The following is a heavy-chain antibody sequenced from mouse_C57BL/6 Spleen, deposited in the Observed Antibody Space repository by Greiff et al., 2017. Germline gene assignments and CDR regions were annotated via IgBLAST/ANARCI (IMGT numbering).Heavy chain of an antibody. CDR2: ISSGSSTI. D-gene: IGHD4-1*01. J-gene: IGHJ4*01. CDR3: ARTKWERYYAMDY. V-gene: IGHV5-17*01. Sequence: EVQLQESGGGLVKPGGSLKLSCAASGFTFSDYGMHWVRQAPEKGLEWVAYISSGSSTIYYADTVKGRFTISRDNAKNTLFLQMTSLRSEDTAMYYCARTKWERYYAMDYWGQGTSVTVSS. CDR1: GFTFSDYG.